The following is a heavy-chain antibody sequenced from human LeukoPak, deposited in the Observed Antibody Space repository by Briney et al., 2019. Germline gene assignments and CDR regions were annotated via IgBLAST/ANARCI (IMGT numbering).Heavy chain of an antibody. D-gene: IGHD2-8*01. Sequence: SETLSLTCTVSDGSITNYDWSWVRQPPGKGLEWIGSIYHSGSTYYNPSLKSRVTISVDTSKNQFSLKLSSVTAADTAVYYCARVRVGVSNDAFDIWGQGTMVTVSS. V-gene: IGHV4-38-2*02. J-gene: IGHJ3*02. CDR2: IYHSGST. CDR3: ARVRVGVSNDAFDI. CDR1: DGSITNYD.